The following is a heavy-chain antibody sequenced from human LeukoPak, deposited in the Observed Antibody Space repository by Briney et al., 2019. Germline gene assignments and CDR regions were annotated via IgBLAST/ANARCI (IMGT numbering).Heavy chain of an antibody. V-gene: IGHV4-34*01. J-gene: IGHJ4*02. CDR3: ARGGFLRSLDY. CDR1: GGSFSGYY. CDR2: INHSGST. Sequence: SETLSLTCAVYGGSFSGYYWSWIRQPPGKGLEWIGEINHSGSTNYNPSLKSRVTISVDTSKNQFSLKLSSVTAADTAVYYCARGGFLRSLDYWGQGTPVTVSS. D-gene: IGHD5/OR15-5a*01.